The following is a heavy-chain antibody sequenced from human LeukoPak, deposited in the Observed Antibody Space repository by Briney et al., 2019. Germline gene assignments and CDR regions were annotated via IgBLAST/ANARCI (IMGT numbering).Heavy chain of an antibody. J-gene: IGHJ4*02. CDR3: ARGPGDYFDF. CDR1: GFTVRGNY. V-gene: IGHV3-53*01. CDR2: IYSGGST. D-gene: IGHD1-14*01. Sequence: GGSLRLSCAASGFTVRGNYMSWVRQAPGKGLEWVSVIYSGGSTYYADSVKGRFTISRDNSKNTLFLQMSGLRAEDTAVYYCARGPGDYFDFWGQGTLVTVSS.